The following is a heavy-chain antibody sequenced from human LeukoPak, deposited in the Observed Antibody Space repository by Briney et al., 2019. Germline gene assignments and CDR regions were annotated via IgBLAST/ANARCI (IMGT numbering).Heavy chain of an antibody. D-gene: IGHD3-3*01. Sequence: SETLSLTCAVSGGSISSGGYSWSWIPQPPGKGLEGIGSIYHSGSTHYNPSLNNRLTMSGDTSKNQVSLKLSSVTAPDTAVYYCARNEHYDSWSGYLGYFDYWGQGTLVTVSS. J-gene: IGHJ4*02. CDR2: IYHSGST. V-gene: IGHV4-30-2*03. CDR1: GGSISSGGYS. CDR3: ARNEHYDSWSGYLGYFDY.